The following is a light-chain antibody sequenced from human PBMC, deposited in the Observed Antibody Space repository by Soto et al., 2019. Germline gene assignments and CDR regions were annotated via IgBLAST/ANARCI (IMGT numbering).Light chain of an antibody. CDR1: QSVSSSH. CDR3: QQHDILPIT. J-gene: IGKJ5*01. CDR2: GAS. Sequence: EIVMTQSPATLSVSPGGRATLSCRASQSVSSSHLAWYQQKPGQAPRLLISGASRRATGIPDRFSGAGSGTDFTLTISRLEPEDFALYYCQQHDILPITFGQRTRLEIK. V-gene: IGKV3-20*01.